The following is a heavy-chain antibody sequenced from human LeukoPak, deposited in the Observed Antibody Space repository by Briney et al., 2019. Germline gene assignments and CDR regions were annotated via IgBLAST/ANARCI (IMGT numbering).Heavy chain of an antibody. V-gene: IGHV3-20*04. D-gene: IGHD1-7*01. CDR1: GFTFSAYW. Sequence: GGSLRLSCAASGFTFSAYWMTWVRKAPGKGLKWVSGINWNGGSTGYADSVKGRFTISRDSAKNSLYLQMNSLRAEDTALYYCARAGLYNWNYEGTAYFDYWGQGTLVTVSS. CDR3: ARAGLYNWNYEGTAYFDY. CDR2: INWNGGST. J-gene: IGHJ4*02.